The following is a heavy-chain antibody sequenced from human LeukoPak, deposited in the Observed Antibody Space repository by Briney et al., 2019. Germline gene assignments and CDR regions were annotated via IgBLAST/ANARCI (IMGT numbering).Heavy chain of an antibody. Sequence: PVKLSCKASGYTFTSYYMHWVRQAPGQGLEWMAIINPSGGSTRYAQKFQGRVTMTRDTSTNTVYMELSSLRSEDTAVYYCARDPRPSYDSSDYYYPGDYWGQGTLVTVSS. CDR3: ARDPRPSYDSSDYYYPGDY. J-gene: IGHJ4*02. D-gene: IGHD3-22*01. CDR2: INPSGGST. CDR1: GYTFTSYY. V-gene: IGHV1-46*01.